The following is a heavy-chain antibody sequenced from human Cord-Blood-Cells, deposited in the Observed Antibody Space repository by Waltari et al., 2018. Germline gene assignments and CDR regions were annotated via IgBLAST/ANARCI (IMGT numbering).Heavy chain of an antibody. J-gene: IGHJ6*02. V-gene: IGHV1-8*03. CDR3: ARGAGSSWYYYYGMDV. Sequence: QVQLVQSGAEVKKPGASVKVSCKASGYTFTSYDINWVRQATGQGLEWMGWKNANSGNTGYAQKFQGRVTITRNTSISTAYMELSSLRSEDTAVYYCARGAGSSWYYYYGMDVWGQGTTVTVSS. CDR2: KNANSGNT. CDR1: GYTFTSYD. D-gene: IGHD6-13*01.